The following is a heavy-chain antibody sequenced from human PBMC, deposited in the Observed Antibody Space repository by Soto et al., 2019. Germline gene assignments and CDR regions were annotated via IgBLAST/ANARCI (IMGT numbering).Heavy chain of an antibody. J-gene: IGHJ4*02. CDR3: AKVFYYYDSSGYYYFDY. V-gene: IGHV3-23*01. Sequence: GGSLRLSCAASVFTFISYAVSWVHQAPGKGPEWISSISGSGSTIYYADSVKGRFTISRDNSKNTLYLQMSSLRAEDTAVYYCAKVFYYYDSSGYYYFDYWGQGTLVTVSS. CDR2: ISGSGSTI. CDR1: VFTFISYA. D-gene: IGHD3-22*01.